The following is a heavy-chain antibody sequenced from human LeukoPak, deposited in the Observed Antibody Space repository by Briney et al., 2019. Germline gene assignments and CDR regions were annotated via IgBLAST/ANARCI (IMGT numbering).Heavy chain of an antibody. CDR1: GGSISNYY. CDR3: ARWGSIAVARFDY. V-gene: IGHV4-59*01. CDR2: IYYTGST. J-gene: IGHJ4*02. D-gene: IGHD6-6*01. Sequence: SETLSLTCTVSGGSISNYYWSWIRQPPGKGLEWIGYIYYTGSTIYNPSLTSRVNISVDTSKNQFSLNLTSVTAADTAVYYCARWGSIAVARFDYWGQGTLVTVSS.